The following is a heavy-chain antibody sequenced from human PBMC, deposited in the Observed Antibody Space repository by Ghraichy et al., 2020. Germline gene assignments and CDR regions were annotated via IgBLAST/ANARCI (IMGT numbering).Heavy chain of an antibody. CDR3: AKREVAAAGMDY. J-gene: IGHJ4*02. CDR1: GYVTYD. Sequence: ASVKVSCKASGYVTYDITWVRQAPGQGLEWMGWISAYNGNTNYAQKFQGRVTMTTDTSTSTAYMELRSLRSDDTAVYYCAKREVAAAGMDYWGQGTLVTVSS. CDR2: ISAYNGNT. D-gene: IGHD6-13*01. V-gene: IGHV1-18*01.